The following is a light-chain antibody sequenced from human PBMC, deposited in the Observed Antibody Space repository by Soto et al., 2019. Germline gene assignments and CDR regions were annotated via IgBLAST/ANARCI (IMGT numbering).Light chain of an antibody. CDR1: RSNIGSNN. V-gene: IGLV1-44*01. CDR2: SND. Sequence: QSVLTQPPSASGTPGQRVTISCSGSRSNIGSNNVYWYQQLPGTAPKLLIYSNDKRPSGVPVRFSGSKSGTSASLAITGLQSEDEADYYCAAWDDSLNGVYVFGPGTKLTVL. CDR3: AAWDDSLNGVYV. J-gene: IGLJ1*01.